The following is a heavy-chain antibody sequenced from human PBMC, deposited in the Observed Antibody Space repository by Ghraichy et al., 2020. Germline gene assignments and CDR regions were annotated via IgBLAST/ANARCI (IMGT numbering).Heavy chain of an antibody. Sequence: SETLSLTCTVSGGSISSYYWSWIRQPPGKGLEWIGYIYYSGSTNYNPSLKSRVTISVDTSKNQFSLKLSSVTAADTAVYYCARGHIVVVPAAMASNWFDPWGQGTLVTVSS. V-gene: IGHV4-59*01. CDR3: ARGHIVVVPAAMASNWFDP. J-gene: IGHJ5*02. CDR1: GGSISSYY. D-gene: IGHD2-2*01. CDR2: IYYSGST.